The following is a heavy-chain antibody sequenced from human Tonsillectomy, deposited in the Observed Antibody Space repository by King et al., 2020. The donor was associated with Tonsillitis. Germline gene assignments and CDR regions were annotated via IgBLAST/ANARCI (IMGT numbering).Heavy chain of an antibody. CDR2: IRDNGDIV. Sequence: EVQLVESGGGLIQPGGSLRLSCVVSGCTFSDYAMNWVRQGPGRGLEWLSYIRDNGDIVHYADSVRGRFTISRDNAKKSLYLQLSSLRGEDTAVYFCATLVARSWGAFDIWGQGTVVTVSS. D-gene: IGHD1-26*01. V-gene: IGHV3-48*01. J-gene: IGHJ3*02. CDR3: ATLVARSWGAFDI. CDR1: GCTFSDYA.